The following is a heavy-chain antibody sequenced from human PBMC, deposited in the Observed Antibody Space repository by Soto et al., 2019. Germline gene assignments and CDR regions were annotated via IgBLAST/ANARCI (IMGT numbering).Heavy chain of an antibody. D-gene: IGHD1-26*01. CDR2: IWHDGNNK. J-gene: IGHJ6*02. Sequence: GGSLRLSCAASGFTFSNYGMHWVRQAPGKGLEWVAIIWHDGNNKYYADSVRGRFIISRDNSKNRLYLQMNSLRAEDTAVYYCASDLVGASDSYGLDVWGQGTPVTVSS. CDR1: GFTFSNYG. CDR3: ASDLVGASDSYGLDV. V-gene: IGHV3-33*01.